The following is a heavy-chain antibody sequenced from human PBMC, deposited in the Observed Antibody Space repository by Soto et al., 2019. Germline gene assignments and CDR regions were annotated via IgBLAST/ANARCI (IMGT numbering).Heavy chain of an antibody. Sequence: GGSLRLSCAASGFTFSSYGMHWVRQAPGKGLEWVAVISYDGSNKYYADSVKGRFTISRDNSKNTLYLQMNSLRAEDTAVYYCAKEPRTDYVWVSYRYFLGDYYGMDVWGQGTTVTVSS. CDR2: ISYDGSNK. CDR1: GFTFSSYG. V-gene: IGHV3-30*18. J-gene: IGHJ6*02. CDR3: AKEPRTDYVWVSYRYFLGDYYGMDV. D-gene: IGHD3-16*02.